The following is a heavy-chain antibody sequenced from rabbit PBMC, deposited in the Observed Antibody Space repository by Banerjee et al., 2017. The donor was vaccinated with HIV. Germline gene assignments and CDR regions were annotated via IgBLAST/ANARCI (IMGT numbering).Heavy chain of an antibody. D-gene: IGHD2-1*01. CDR3: ARDRVLYDDYGDYATDL. CDR2: IYGGAGST. V-gene: IGHV1S45*01. J-gene: IGHJ3*01. CDR1: GFTISSSYW. Sequence: QEQLEESGGGLVQPEGSLALTCKASGFTISSSYWMSWVRQAPGKGLEWIGCIYGGAGSTYYATWAKGRFTISKTSSPTVTLQMTSLTAADTATYFCARDRVLYDDYGDYATDLWGQGTLVTVS.